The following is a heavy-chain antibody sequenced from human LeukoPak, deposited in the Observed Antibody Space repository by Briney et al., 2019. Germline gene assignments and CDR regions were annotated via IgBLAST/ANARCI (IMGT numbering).Heavy chain of an antibody. Sequence: GGSLRPSCAASRFIFTDYYMSWIRQSPGKGLEWVAYISSTSSVIHYTDSVRGRFTISRDNAKNSVSLQMDSLRAEDTAVYHCARLSGWSYHFDHWGPGILVTVPS. J-gene: IGHJ4*02. CDR3: ARLSGWSYHFDH. V-gene: IGHV3-11*01. CDR1: RFIFTDYY. D-gene: IGHD6-19*01. CDR2: ISSTSSVI.